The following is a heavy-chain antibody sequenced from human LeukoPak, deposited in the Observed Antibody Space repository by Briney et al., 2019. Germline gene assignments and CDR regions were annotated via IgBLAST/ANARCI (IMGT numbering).Heavy chain of an antibody. CDR2: ITPSGGT. CDR3: ARDRYGDGFAHFDY. J-gene: IGHJ4*02. Sequence: GASVKVSCKASGYTFSSYGISWVRQAPGQGLEWMGWITPSGGTNCPQKFQGRVAITRDTSITTAYMDLSRLTSDDTAVYYCARDRYGDGFAHFDYWGQGALVTVSS. V-gene: IGHV1-2*02. CDR1: GYTFSSYG. D-gene: IGHD5-24*01.